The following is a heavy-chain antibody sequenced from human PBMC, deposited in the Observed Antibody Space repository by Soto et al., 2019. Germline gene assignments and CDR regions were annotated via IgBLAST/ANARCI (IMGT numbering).Heavy chain of an antibody. J-gene: IGHJ5*02. CDR1: GDSISTYY. Sequence: SEALSLTCTVSGDSISTYYWTWVRQPPGKGLEWIGYIYYTGTTNYNPSLQSRVTISIDTSKNQFSLRLNSVTAADRAVYFCARGVTVFGLVSRFWFDPWGQGTVVTVSS. V-gene: IGHV4-59*12. CDR3: ARGVTVFGLVSRFWFDP. CDR2: IYYTGTT. D-gene: IGHD3-3*01.